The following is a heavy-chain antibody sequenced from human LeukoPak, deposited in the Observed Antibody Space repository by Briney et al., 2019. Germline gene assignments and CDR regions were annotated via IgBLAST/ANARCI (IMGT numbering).Heavy chain of an antibody. CDR1: GFTFSSYG. J-gene: IGHJ4*02. V-gene: IGHV3-33*01. Sequence: GGSLRLSCAASGFTFSSYGMHWVRQAPGKGLEWVAVIWYDGSNKYYADSVKGRFTISRDNSKNTLYLQMNSLRAEDTAVYYCARDYSSGSYFDYWGQGTLVTASS. CDR2: IWYDGSNK. CDR3: ARDYSSGSYFDY. D-gene: IGHD1-26*01.